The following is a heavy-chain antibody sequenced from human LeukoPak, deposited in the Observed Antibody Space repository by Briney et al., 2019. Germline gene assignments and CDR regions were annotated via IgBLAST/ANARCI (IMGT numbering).Heavy chain of an antibody. D-gene: IGHD1-26*01. CDR3: ARDFSGSYMVDY. Sequence: GGSLRLSCAASGFTFSSYSMNWVRQAPGKGLEWVSSISSSSSYIYYADSVKGRFTISRDNAKNSLYLQLNSLRAEDTAVYYCARDFSGSYMVDYWGQGTLLTVSS. CDR2: ISSSSSYI. V-gene: IGHV3-21*01. J-gene: IGHJ4*02. CDR1: GFTFSSYS.